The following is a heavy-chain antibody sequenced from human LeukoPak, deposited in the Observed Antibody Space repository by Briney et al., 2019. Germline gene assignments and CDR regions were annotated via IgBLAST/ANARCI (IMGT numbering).Heavy chain of an antibody. V-gene: IGHV3-64D*06. CDR2: ISSNGDNT. CDR3: VRGTGY. Sequence: GGSLRLSCSVSGFTFSTYVMHWVRQAPGKGLEYASAISSNGDNTYYADSVKGRFTISRDNSKDTLYLQMSSLRADDTAVYYCVRGTGYWGQGTLVTVSS. J-gene: IGHJ4*02. CDR1: GFTFSTYV.